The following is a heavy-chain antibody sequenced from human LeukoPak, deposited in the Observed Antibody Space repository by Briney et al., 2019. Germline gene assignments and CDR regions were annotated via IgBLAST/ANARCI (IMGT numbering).Heavy chain of an antibody. D-gene: IGHD3-10*01. CDR1: GGSSSGYY. Sequence: SETLSLTRAVYGGSSSGYYWRWRRQPPGKGLEWIGEIHHSGCTNYNPSLKSRVTISVDTSKNQSSLKLSSVTAADTAVYYCARGHAKLYITRRDFDYWGQGTLVTVSS. CDR2: IHHSGCT. J-gene: IGHJ4*02. V-gene: IGHV4-34*01. CDR3: ARGHAKLYITRRDFDY.